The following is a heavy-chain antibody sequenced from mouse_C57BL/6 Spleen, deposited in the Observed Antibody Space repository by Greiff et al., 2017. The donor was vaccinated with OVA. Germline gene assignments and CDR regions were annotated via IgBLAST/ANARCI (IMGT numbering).Heavy chain of an antibody. CDR2: SRNKANDYTT. CDR3: ARDDEGAMDY. J-gene: IGHJ4*01. CDR1: GFTFSDFY. V-gene: IGHV7-1*01. Sequence: EVQRVESGGGLVQSGRSLRLSCATSGFTFSDFYMEWVRQAPGKGLEWIAASRNKANDYTTEYSASVKGRFIVSRDTSQSILYLQMNALRAEDTAIYYCARDDEGAMDYWGQGTSVTVSS.